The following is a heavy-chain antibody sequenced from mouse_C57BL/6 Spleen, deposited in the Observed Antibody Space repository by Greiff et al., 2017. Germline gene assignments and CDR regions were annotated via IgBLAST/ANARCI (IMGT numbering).Heavy chain of an antibody. Sequence: QVQLQQSGPGLVQPSQSLSITCTVSGFSLTSYGVHWVRQSPGRGLEWLGVIWRGGSTDYNAAFMSRLSITKDNSKSQVFFKMNSLQAEDTAIYYCAKSAPNYYAMDYWGQGTSVTVSS. J-gene: IGHJ4*01. CDR1: GFSLTSYG. D-gene: IGHD4-1*01. CDR3: AKSAPNYYAMDY. V-gene: IGHV2-5*01. CDR2: IWRGGST.